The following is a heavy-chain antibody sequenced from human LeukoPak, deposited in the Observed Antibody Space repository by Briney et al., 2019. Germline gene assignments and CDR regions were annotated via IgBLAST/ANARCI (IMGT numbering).Heavy chain of an antibody. CDR2: IRYDGSNK. D-gene: IGHD3-3*01. Sequence: PGGSLRLSCAASGFTFSSYGMHWVRQAPGKGLEWVAFIRYDGSNKYYAGSVKGRFTISRDNSKNTLYLQMNSLRAEDTAVYYCAKRGDDFWSGIEYWGQGTLVTVSS. CDR1: GFTFSSYG. V-gene: IGHV3-30*02. J-gene: IGHJ4*02. CDR3: AKRGDDFWSGIEY.